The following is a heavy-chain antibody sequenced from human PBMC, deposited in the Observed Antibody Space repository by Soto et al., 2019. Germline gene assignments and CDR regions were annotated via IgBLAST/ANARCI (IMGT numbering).Heavy chain of an antibody. Sequence: SVKVSCKASGGTFSSYAISWVRQAPGQGLEWMGGIIPIFGTANYAQKFQGRVTITADESTSTAYMELSSLRSEDTAVYYCARRSTGGYSYGPNAFDIWGQGTMVTV. J-gene: IGHJ3*02. CDR1: GGTFSSYA. CDR2: IIPIFGTA. V-gene: IGHV1-69*13. D-gene: IGHD5-18*01. CDR3: ARRSTGGYSYGPNAFDI.